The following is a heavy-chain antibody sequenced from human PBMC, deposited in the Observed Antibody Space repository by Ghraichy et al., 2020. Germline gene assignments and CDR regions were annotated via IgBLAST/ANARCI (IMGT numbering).Heavy chain of an antibody. J-gene: IGHJ4*02. Sequence: SETLSLTCTVSGGSIGSSSYYWGWIRQPPGKGLEWIGSIYYSGSTYYNPSLKSRVTISVDTSKNQFSLKLSSVTAADTAVYYCASTRRYSSGWYPSWFDYWGQGTLVTVSS. D-gene: IGHD6-19*01. CDR1: GGSIGSSSYY. V-gene: IGHV4-39*01. CDR3: ASTRRYSSGWYPSWFDY. CDR2: IYYSGST.